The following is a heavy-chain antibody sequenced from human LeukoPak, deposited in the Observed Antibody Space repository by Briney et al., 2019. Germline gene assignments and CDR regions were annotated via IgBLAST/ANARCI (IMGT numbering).Heavy chain of an antibody. CDR1: GYTFTGYY. Sequence: GASVKVSCKASGYTFTGYYMHWVRQAPGQGLEWMGWINPNSGGTNYAQKFQGRVTMTRDTSISTAYMELSRLRSDDTAVYYCARDAVAGTLYYYYYYGMDVRGQGTTVTVSS. J-gene: IGHJ6*02. CDR3: ARDAVAGTLYYYYYYGMDV. D-gene: IGHD6-19*01. CDR2: INPNSGGT. V-gene: IGHV1-2*02.